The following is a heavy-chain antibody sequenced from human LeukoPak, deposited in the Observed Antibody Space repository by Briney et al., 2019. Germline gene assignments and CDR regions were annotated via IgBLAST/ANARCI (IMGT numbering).Heavy chain of an antibody. CDR3: ARDVSGFDY. D-gene: IGHD1-14*01. V-gene: IGHV4-61*02. CDR1: GGSISSGSYY. Sequence: PSETLSLTCTVSGGSISSGSYYWRWIRQPAGKGLEWIGRIYTSGSTNYNPSLKSRVTISVDTSKNQFSLKLSSVTAADTAVYYCARDVSGFDYWGQGTLVTVSS. J-gene: IGHJ4*02. CDR2: IYTSGST.